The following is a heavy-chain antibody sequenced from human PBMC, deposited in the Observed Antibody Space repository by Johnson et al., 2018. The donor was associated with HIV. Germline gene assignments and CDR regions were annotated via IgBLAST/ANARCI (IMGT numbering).Heavy chain of an antibody. D-gene: IGHD3-10*01. V-gene: IGHV3-30*04. CDR1: GFTFRNYA. Sequence: QVHLVESGGGVVQPGTSLRLSCAASGFTFRNYAMHWVRQAPGKGLEWVAVISYDGSNKYYADSVKGRFNISRDNSKNTLYVQMNSLRPEDTAMYYCAMERMVGFDIWGQGTMVTVSS. CDR2: ISYDGSNK. CDR3: AMERMVGFDI. J-gene: IGHJ3*02.